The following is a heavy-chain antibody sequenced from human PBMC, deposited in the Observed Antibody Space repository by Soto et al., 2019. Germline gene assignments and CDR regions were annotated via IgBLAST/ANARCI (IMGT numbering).Heavy chain of an antibody. D-gene: IGHD3-22*01. J-gene: IGHJ5*02. CDR1: GGTFSSYT. CDR3: ARGSLVVVGGWLDP. Sequence: QVQLVQSGAEVKKPGSSVKVSCKASGGTFSSYTISWVRQAPGQGLEWMGRIIPILGIANYAQKFQGRVTITADKSTSTAYMELSSLRSEDTAVYYCARGSLVVVGGWLDPWGQGTLVTVSS. CDR2: IIPILGIA. V-gene: IGHV1-69*02.